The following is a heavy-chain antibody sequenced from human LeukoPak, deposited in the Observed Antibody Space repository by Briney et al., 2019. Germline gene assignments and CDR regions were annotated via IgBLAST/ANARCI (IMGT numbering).Heavy chain of an antibody. J-gene: IGHJ4*02. CDR1: GYTFTNYG. D-gene: IGHD6-13*01. CDR2: ISPYNGNT. CDR3: ARASRIVAVGTLDY. V-gene: IGHV1-18*01. Sequence: GASVKVPRKASGYTFTNYGISWVRQAPGQGLEWMGWISPYNGNTNYVQTFQGRVTMTTDTSTSTVYMELRSLRSDDTAVYYCARASRIVAVGTLDYWGQGTLVTVSS.